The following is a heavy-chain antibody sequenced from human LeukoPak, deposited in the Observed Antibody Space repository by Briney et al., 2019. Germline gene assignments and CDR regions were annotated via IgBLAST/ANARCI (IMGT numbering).Heavy chain of an antibody. D-gene: IGHD2-15*01. CDR2: ISDDSSFT. V-gene: IGHV3-23*01. CDR1: GLSFRSYA. CDR3: AKGRCSGVGCDSFHS. Sequence: GGSLRLSCVASGLSFRSYAMNWVRQAPGKGLECISTISDDSSFTYYADSVKGRSAISRDDSKNTLYLQMNNLKVEDTAVYYCAKGRCSGVGCDSFHSWGQGALVTVSS. J-gene: IGHJ4*02.